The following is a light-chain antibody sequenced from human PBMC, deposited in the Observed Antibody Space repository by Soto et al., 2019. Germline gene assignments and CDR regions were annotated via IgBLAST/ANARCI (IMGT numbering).Light chain of an antibody. J-gene: IGLJ2*01. Sequence: QAVVTQSPSVSAAPGQKVTISCSGSSSNIGNNYVSWYQQLPGTAPKLLIYDNNKRPSGIPDRFSGSKSGTSGTLDITGLQTGDEADYYCATWDGSLPGEVFGGGTQLTAL. CDR3: ATWDGSLPGEV. CDR1: SSNIGNNY. V-gene: IGLV1-51*01. CDR2: DNN.